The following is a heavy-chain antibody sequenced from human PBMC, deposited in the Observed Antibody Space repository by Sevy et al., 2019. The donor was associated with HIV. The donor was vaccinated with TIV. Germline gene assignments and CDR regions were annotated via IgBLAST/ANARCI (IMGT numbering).Heavy chain of an antibody. CDR3: AKDRVWELGDAFDI. D-gene: IGHD1-26*01. CDR1: GFTFSSYA. V-gene: IGHV3-23*01. Sequence: GGSLRLSCAASGFTFSSYAMSWVRQAPGKGLEWVSGISGSGGSTNYADSVKGRFTISRDNSKNTLYLQLNSLRAEDTAVYYCAKDRVWELGDAFDIWGQGTMVTVSS. J-gene: IGHJ3*02. CDR2: ISGSGGST.